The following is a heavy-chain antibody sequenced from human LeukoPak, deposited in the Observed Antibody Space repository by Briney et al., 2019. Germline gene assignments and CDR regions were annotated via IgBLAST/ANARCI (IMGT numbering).Heavy chain of an antibody. J-gene: IGHJ6*03. V-gene: IGHV3-64*01. D-gene: IGHD6-13*01. CDR3: ARVAFSVAAAGHYYYYYMDV. CDR1: GFIFSCYA. CDR2: ISNNGGST. Sequence: GGSLRLSCAASGFIFSCYAMHWVRQAPGKGLEYVSSISNNGGSTYYANSVKGRFTISRDNSKNTLFLQMGSLSAEDTAVYYCARVAFSVAAAGHYYYYYMDVWGKGTTVTVSS.